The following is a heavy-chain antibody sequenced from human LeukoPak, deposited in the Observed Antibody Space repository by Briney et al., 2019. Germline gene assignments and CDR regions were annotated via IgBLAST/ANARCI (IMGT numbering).Heavy chain of an antibody. D-gene: IGHD6-19*01. CDR3: ARGSSGWFNYYYYMDV. J-gene: IGHJ6*03. CDR2: MNPNSGNT. Sequence: ASVKVSCKASGYTFTSYDINWVRQATGQGLEWMGWMNPNSGNTGYAQKFQGSVTMTRNTSISTAYMELSSLRSEDTAVYYCARGSSGWFNYYYYMDVWGKGTTVTVSS. V-gene: IGHV1-8*01. CDR1: GYTFTSYD.